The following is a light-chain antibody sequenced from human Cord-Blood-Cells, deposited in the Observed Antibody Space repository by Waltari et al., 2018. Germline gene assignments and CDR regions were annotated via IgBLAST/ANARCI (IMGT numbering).Light chain of an antibody. CDR2: WAS. V-gene: IGKV4-1*01. J-gene: IGKJ1*01. CDR1: QSVLYSSNNKNY. Sequence: DIVMTQSPDSLAVSLGERATINCKSSQSVLYSSNNKNYLAWYQQKPGQPPKLLIYWASARESGVPDRYSGGGSGTDFTLTISSLQAEDVAVYDCQQYYSTSWTFDQGTKVEIK. CDR3: QQYYSTSWT.